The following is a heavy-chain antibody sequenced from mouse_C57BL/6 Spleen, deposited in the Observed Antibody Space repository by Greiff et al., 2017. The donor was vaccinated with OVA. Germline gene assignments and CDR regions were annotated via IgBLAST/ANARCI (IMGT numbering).Heavy chain of an antibody. CDR3: AEGGYYGSSTDY. Sequence: VQLQQSGPELVKPGASVKISCKASGYAFSSSWMNWVKQRPGKGLEWIGRIYPGDGDTNYNGKFKGKATLTADKSSSTAYMQLSSLTSEDSAVYFCAEGGYYGSSTDYWGQGTTLTVSS. CDR1: GYAFSSSW. CDR2: IYPGDGDT. V-gene: IGHV1-82*01. J-gene: IGHJ2*01. D-gene: IGHD1-1*01.